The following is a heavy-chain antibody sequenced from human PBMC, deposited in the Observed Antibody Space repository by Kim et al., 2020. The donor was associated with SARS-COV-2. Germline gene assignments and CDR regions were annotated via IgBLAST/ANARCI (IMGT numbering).Heavy chain of an antibody. J-gene: IGHJ3*02. CDR3: ARDGVVGATRNAFDI. Sequence: SETLSLTCAVSGGSISSSNWWSWVRQPPGKGLEWIGEIYHSGSTNYNPSLKSRVTISVDKSKNQFSLKLSSVTAADTAVYYCARDGVVGATRNAFDIWGQGTMVTVSS. CDR1: GGSISSSNW. V-gene: IGHV4-4*02. D-gene: IGHD1-26*01. CDR2: IYHSGST.